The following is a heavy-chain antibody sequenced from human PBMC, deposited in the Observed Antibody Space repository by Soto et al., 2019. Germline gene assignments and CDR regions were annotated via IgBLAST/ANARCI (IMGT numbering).Heavy chain of an antibody. CDR3: AHPSSVSSGWYVSRLGFDC. J-gene: IGHJ4*02. Sequence: SGPTLVNPTQTLTLSCTFSGFSLSTSGVGVGWVRQPPGKALEWLALIYWNHDKRYSPSLKSRRTITKDTSKNQVVLTMTNMDPVYTATYYCAHPSSVSSGWYVSRLGFDCWGQGTLVTVAS. V-gene: IGHV2-5*01. CDR2: IYWNHDK. CDR1: GFSLSTSGVG. D-gene: IGHD6-19*01.